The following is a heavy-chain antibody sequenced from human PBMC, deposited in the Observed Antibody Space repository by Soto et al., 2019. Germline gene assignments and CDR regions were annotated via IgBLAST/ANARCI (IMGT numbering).Heavy chain of an antibody. Sequence: EVQLLESGGGLVQPGGSLRLSCAASGFTFSSYAMSWVRQAPGKGLEWVSAISGSGGSTYYADSLKGRFTISRDNSKNPLYLQMNSLRAEDTAVYYCAKHLRAADCFDSCGQGTLVTVSS. D-gene: IGHD6-13*01. CDR1: GFTFSSYA. V-gene: IGHV3-23*01. CDR2: ISGSGGST. J-gene: IGHJ4*02. CDR3: AKHLRAADCFDS.